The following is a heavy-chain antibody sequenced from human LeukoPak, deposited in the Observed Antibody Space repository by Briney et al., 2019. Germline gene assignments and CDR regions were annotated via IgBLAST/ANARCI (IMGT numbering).Heavy chain of an antibody. CDR3: ARESGYSYGYVSWFDP. Sequence: AAVKVSCKDSGYTFTRYYMHWVRQAPGQGLEWMGWINPNSGGTKYAQKFQGRVTMTRDTSISTAYMELSRLRSDNTALYNCARESGYSYGYVSWFDPWGQGTLVTVSS. J-gene: IGHJ5*02. D-gene: IGHD5-18*01. CDR1: GYTFTRYY. CDR2: INPNSGGT. V-gene: IGHV1-2*02.